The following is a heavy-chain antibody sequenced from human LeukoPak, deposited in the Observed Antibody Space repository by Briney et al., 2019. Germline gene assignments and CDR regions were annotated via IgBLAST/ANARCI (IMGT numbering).Heavy chain of an antibody. D-gene: IGHD3-22*01. J-gene: IGHJ4*02. CDR3: ATNPYYYDSSALDY. CDR2: ISGSGGST. Sequence: GGSLRLSCAASGFTFSSYAMSWVRQAPGKGLEWVSAISGSGGSTYYADSVKGRFTISRDNSKNTLHLQMNSLRAEDTAVYYCATNPYYYDSSALDYWGQGTLVTVSS. CDR1: GFTFSSYA. V-gene: IGHV3-23*01.